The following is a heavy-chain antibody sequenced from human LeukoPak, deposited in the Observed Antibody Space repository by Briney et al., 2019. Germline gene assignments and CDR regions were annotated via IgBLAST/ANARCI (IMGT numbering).Heavy chain of an antibody. D-gene: IGHD2-2*01. Sequence: PSETLSLTCTVSGGSISSYYWSWIRQPPGKGLEWIGRIYTSGSTNYNPSLKSRVTMSVDTSKNQFSLKLSSVTAADTAVYYCAREYRPVSDYAFDIWGQGTMVTVSS. CDR3: AREYRPVSDYAFDI. J-gene: IGHJ3*02. CDR2: IYTSGST. CDR1: GGSISSYY. V-gene: IGHV4-4*07.